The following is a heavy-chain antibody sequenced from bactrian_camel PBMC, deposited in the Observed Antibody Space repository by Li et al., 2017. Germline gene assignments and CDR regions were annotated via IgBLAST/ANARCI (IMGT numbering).Heavy chain of an antibody. J-gene: IGHJ4*01. CDR1: GWTDC. Sequence: HVQLVESGGGSVQAGGSLRLSCAASGWTDCMGWFRQAAGKQREWVSSINPDGSTTYVATVKGRFTISVDKPSDTVAGRDTVYLQMNSLQPDDTAMYFCKTQPTCAYCDRGLCYRGTYWGQGTQVTVS. D-gene: IGHD3*01. CDR3: KTQPTCAYCDRGLCYRGTY. V-gene: IGHV3S53*01. CDR2: INPDGST.